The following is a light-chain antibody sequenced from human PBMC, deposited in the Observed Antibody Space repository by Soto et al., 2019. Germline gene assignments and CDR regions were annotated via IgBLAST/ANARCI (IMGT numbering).Light chain of an antibody. CDR3: QSYDSSLSGSI. CDR2: VNN. J-gene: IGLJ2*01. CDR1: SSNIAAGYD. V-gene: IGLV1-40*01. Sequence: QLVLTQPPSVSGAPGQRVTISCTGSSSNIAAGYDVHWYQQLPGTAPKLLIHVNNNRPSGVPDRFSGSKSGTSASLAITGLQAEDEADYYCQSYDSSLSGSIFGGGTKLTVL.